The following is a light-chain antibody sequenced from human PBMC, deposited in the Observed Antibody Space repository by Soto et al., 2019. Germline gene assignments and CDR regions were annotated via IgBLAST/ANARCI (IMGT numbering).Light chain of an antibody. CDR1: QNVNSN. CDR3: RQYNNWPIP. Sequence: EIVMTQSPVTLSVSPGERATLSCRASQNVNSNLAWYQQTPGQAPRLLIYGASTRATGIPVRFSGSGSGTEFTLTISSLQSEDFAVYYCRQYNNWPIPFGQGTRLEIK. V-gene: IGKV3-15*01. CDR2: GAS. J-gene: IGKJ5*01.